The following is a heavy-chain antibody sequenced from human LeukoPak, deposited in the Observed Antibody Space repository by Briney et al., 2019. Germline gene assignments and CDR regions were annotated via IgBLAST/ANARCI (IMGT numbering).Heavy chain of an antibody. Sequence: GRSLRLSCAASGFTFDDYAMHWVRQAPGKGLEWVSGIGWNSGSIGYADSVKGRFTISRDNAKNSLYLQMNSLRAEDTALYFCALGIFTNFDYWGQGTLVTVSS. CDR3: ALGIFTNFDY. J-gene: IGHJ4*02. D-gene: IGHD3-3*01. V-gene: IGHV3-9*01. CDR2: IGWNSGSI. CDR1: GFTFDDYA.